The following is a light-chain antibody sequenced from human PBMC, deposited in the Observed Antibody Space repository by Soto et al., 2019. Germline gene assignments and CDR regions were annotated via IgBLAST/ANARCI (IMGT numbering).Light chain of an antibody. CDR3: QQSDSTPIT. CDR2: GAS. Sequence: DIQMTQSPSSLSASVGDRVTITCRAGQSITSYLNWYQQKPGKAPKLLIYGASTLQSGAPSRFSGSGSGTDFTLTISSLQPEDFATYYCQQSDSTPITFGQGTRLEIK. CDR1: QSITSY. V-gene: IGKV1-39*01. J-gene: IGKJ5*01.